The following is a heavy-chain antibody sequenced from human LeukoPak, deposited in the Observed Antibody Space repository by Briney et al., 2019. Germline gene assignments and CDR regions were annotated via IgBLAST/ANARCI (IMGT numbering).Heavy chain of an antibody. D-gene: IGHD4-17*01. CDR1: GYTFSTYY. V-gene: IGHV1-46*01. Sequence: ASVKVSCKASGYTFSTYYIHWVRQAPGQGLEWMGIINPSGGSTSYAQKFQGRVTMTRDMSTSTVYMELTSLRSEDTAVSYCARARDYGDYVFDYWGQGTLVTVSS. CDR2: INPSGGST. CDR3: ARARDYGDYVFDY. J-gene: IGHJ4*02.